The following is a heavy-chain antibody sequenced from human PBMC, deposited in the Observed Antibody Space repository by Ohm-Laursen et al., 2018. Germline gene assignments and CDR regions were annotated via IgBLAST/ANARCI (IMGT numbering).Heavy chain of an antibody. Sequence: SVKVSCKASGYTFTSYGISWVRQAPGQGLEWMGWISAYNGNTNYAQKLQGRVTMTTDTSTSTAYMELRSLRSDDTAVYYCARVGDNYYDSSGYYYFDYWGQGTLVTVSS. CDR2: ISAYNGNT. CDR1: GYTFTSYG. J-gene: IGHJ4*02. D-gene: IGHD3-22*01. V-gene: IGHV1-18*01. CDR3: ARVGDNYYDSSGYYYFDY.